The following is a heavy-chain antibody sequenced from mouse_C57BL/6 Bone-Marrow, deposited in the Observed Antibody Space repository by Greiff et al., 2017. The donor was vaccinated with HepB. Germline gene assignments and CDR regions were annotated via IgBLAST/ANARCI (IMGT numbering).Heavy chain of an antibody. CDR2: ISSGSSTI. CDR3: ARLGYYGSSSMDY. V-gene: IGHV5-17*01. Sequence: EVQRVESGGGLVKPGGSLKLSCAASGFTFSDYGMHWVRQAPEKGLEWVAYISSGSSTIYYADTVKGRFTISRDNAKNTLFLQMTSLRSEDTAMYYCARLGYYGSSSMDYWGQGTSVTVSS. D-gene: IGHD1-1*01. J-gene: IGHJ4*01. CDR1: GFTFSDYG.